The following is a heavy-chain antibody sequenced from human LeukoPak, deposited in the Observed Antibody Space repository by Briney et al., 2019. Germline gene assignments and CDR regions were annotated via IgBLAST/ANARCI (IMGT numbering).Heavy chain of an antibody. J-gene: IGHJ4*02. CDR1: GFIFSSYS. V-gene: IGHV3-48*01. Sequence: GGSLRLSCGASGFIFSSYSMNWVRQAPGKGLEWVSYISSSSSPIYYADSVKGRFTISRDNAKNSLYLQMNSLRAEDTAVYYCAKEATLAVAGVDYWGQGTLVTVSS. D-gene: IGHD6-19*01. CDR3: AKEATLAVAGVDY. CDR2: ISSSSSPI.